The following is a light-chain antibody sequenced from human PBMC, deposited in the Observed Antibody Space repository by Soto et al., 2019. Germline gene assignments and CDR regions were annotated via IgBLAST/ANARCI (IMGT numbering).Light chain of an antibody. J-gene: IGKJ1*01. CDR2: DAS. Sequence: EIVLTQSPATLSWSPGERATLSCRASQSVSSYLAWYQQKPDQAPRLLIYDASNRATGIPARFSGSGSGTDFALTISSLEPEDFAVYYCQQRSNWPPWTFGQGTKVEIK. V-gene: IGKV3-11*01. CDR1: QSVSSY. CDR3: QQRSNWPPWT.